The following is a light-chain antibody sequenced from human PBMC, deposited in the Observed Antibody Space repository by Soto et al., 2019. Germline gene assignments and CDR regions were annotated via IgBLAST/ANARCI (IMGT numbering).Light chain of an antibody. V-gene: IGLV2-14*01. CDR3: SSYAGSSWV. Sequence: QSALTQPASVSGSPGQSITISCTGTSSDVGTYNYVSWYHRHPGKAPKLMIYEVNNRPSGVSNRFSGSKSGNAASLTVSGLQGEDEADYYCSSYAGSSWVFGGGTKLTVL. CDR2: EVN. CDR1: SSDVGTYNY. J-gene: IGLJ3*02.